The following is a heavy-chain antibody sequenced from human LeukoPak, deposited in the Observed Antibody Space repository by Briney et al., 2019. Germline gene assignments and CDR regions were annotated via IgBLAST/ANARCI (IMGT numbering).Heavy chain of an antibody. J-gene: IGHJ3*02. Sequence: GGSLRLSCAASGFTFTAFWMHWVRQAPGKGLMWVSRINNDGSDAIYADSVKGRFTISRDNAQNTLYRQMNSLRDEDTAVYYCARGGYSHGFDIWGQGTMVTVSS. D-gene: IGHD5-18*01. CDR3: ARGGYSHGFDI. CDR1: GFTFTAFW. V-gene: IGHV3-74*01. CDR2: INNDGSDA.